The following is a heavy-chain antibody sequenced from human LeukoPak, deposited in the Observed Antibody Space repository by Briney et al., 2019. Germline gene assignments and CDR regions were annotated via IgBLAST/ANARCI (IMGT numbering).Heavy chain of an antibody. CDR1: GYTFTSYG. D-gene: IGHD4-17*01. CDR3: ARSRRLTLYAHPYYGDYDSWYYYYMDV. Sequence: GASVKVSCKASGYTFTSYGISWVRQAPGQGLEWMGWISGYNGKTNYAQKLQGRVTMTTDTSTSTAYMELSGLRSEDTAVYYCARSRRLTLYAHPYYGDYDSWYYYYMDVWGKGTTVTVSS. CDR2: ISGYNGKT. V-gene: IGHV1-18*01. J-gene: IGHJ6*03.